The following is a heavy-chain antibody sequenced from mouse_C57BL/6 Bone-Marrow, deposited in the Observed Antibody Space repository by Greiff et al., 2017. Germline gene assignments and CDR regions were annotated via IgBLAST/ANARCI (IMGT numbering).Heavy chain of an antibody. J-gene: IGHJ2*01. CDR3: TGDGYPYYFDY. CDR1: GFTFSNYW. CDR2: IRLKSDNYAT. D-gene: IGHD2-3*01. V-gene: IGHV6-3*01. Sequence: EVMLVESGGGLVQPGGSMKLSCVASGFTFSNYWMNWVRQSPEKGLEWVAQIRLKSDNYATHYAESVKGRFTISRDDSKSSVYLQMNNLRAEDTGIYYCTGDGYPYYFDYWGQGTTLTVSS.